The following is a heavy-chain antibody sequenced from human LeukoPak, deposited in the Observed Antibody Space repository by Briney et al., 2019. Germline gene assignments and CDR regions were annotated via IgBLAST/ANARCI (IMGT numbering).Heavy chain of an antibody. CDR2: NNWNGGST. J-gene: IGHJ4*02. Sequence: GGSLRLSCAASGFTFDDYGMSWVRQAPGKGLECVSGNNWNGGSTGYADSVKGGFPISRDNAKNSLYLQMNSLRAEDTALYYCARVSSGSYYENDYWGQGTLVTVSS. CDR3: ARVSSGSYYENDY. CDR1: GFTFDDYG. V-gene: IGHV3-20*04. D-gene: IGHD1-26*01.